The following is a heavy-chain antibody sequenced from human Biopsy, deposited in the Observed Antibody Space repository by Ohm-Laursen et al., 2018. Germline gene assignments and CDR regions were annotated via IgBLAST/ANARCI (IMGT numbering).Heavy chain of an antibody. CDR1: DGSINSNDYY. D-gene: IGHD4-17*01. J-gene: IGHJ3*01. Sequence: GTLSLTCTVSDGSINSNDYYWGWIRQAPGKGLEWLGSVHYSGATYYNLPLTLRAPISFDPAKNQFFLKLRSAAAADTAVYYCARPLRGGEYEGFDLWGPGTMVSVSP. CDR2: VHYSGAT. CDR3: ARPLRGGEYEGFDL. V-gene: IGHV4-39*01.